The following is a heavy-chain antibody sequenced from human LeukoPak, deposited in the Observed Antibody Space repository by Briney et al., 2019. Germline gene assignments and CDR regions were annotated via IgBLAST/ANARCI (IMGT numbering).Heavy chain of an antibody. J-gene: IGHJ4*02. Sequence: SETLSLTCTVSGGSISSYYWSWIRQPAGKGLEWIGRIYTSGSTNYNPSLTSRVTMSVDTSKNQFSLKLSSVTAADTTVYYCARGGYYDSSGYYRPPYPFDYWGQGTLVTVSS. CDR2: IYTSGST. CDR3: ARGGYYDSSGYYRPPYPFDY. CDR1: GGSISSYY. V-gene: IGHV4-4*07. D-gene: IGHD3-22*01.